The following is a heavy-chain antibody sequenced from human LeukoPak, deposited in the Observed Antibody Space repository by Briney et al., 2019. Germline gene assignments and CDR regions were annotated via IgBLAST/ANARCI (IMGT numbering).Heavy chain of an antibody. CDR2: FDPEDGET. Sequence: APVKVSCKVSGYTLTELSIHGVRQAPGKGLEWMGGFDPEDGETIYAQKFQGRVTMTEDTSTDTAYMELSSLRSEDTAVYYWVTLGWFGEAYGMDVWGQGTTVTVSS. J-gene: IGHJ6*02. CDR1: GYTLTELS. V-gene: IGHV1-24*01. CDR3: VTLGWFGEAYGMDV. D-gene: IGHD3-10*01.